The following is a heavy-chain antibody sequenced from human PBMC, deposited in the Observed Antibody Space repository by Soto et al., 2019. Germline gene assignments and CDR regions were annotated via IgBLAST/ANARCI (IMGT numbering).Heavy chain of an antibody. D-gene: IGHD7-27*01. CDR2: IYYTGST. J-gene: IGHJ4*02. Sequence: QVQLQESGPGLVKPSETLSLTCTVSSGSISTYYWSWIRQPPGKGLEWIGYIYYTGSTNYNPSLKPRVAISMDTSKNQFSLTLSSVTAADTAVYYCAGAPNWAYFGFWGLGTLVTVSS. V-gene: IGHV4-59*01. CDR3: AGAPNWAYFGF. CDR1: SGSISTYY.